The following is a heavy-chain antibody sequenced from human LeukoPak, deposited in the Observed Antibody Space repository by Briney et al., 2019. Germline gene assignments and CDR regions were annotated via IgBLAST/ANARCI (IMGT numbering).Heavy chain of an antibody. CDR1: GYSISSGYY. J-gene: IGHJ5*02. D-gene: IGHD1-14*01. CDR2: VYHSGST. Sequence: SETLSLTCTVSGYSISSGYYWGWIRQPPGKGLEWIGSVYHSGSTYYNPSLKSRVTISVDTSKNRFSLKLYSVTAADTAVYYCARGDYINGIRGYNWFDPWGQGTLVTVSS. CDR3: ARGDYINGIRGYNWFDP. V-gene: IGHV4-38-2*02.